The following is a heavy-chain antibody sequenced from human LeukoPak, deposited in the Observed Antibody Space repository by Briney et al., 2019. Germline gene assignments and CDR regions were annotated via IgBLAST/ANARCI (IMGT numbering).Heavy chain of an antibody. V-gene: IGHV1-2*02. CDR2: IYPYTGAT. CDR1: GYTFSGTGWY. J-gene: IGHJ4*02. CDR3: ARDGPAQMVDFDY. Sequence: DSVKVSCKASGYTFSGTGWYLYWLRQAPGQGLECMGWIYPYTGATHYAQKFQGRVAMTRDTSISTAYMELSRLRPDDTAAYYCARDGPAQMVDFDYWGQGTLVTVSS. D-gene: IGHD3-10*01.